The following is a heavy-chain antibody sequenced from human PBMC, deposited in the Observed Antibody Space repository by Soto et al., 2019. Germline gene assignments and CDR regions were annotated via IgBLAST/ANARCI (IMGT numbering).Heavy chain of an antibody. D-gene: IGHD4-17*01. CDR2: IIPILGIA. CDR1: GGTFSSYT. CDR3: AREDGGYATVTKGDY. V-gene: IGHV1-69*08. Sequence: QVQLVQSGAEVKKPGSSVKVSCKASGGTFSSYTISWVRQAPGQGLEWMGRIIPILGIANYAQKFQGRVTITADKSTSTAYRELSSLRSEDTAVYYCAREDGGYATVTKGDYWGQGTLVTVSS. J-gene: IGHJ4*02.